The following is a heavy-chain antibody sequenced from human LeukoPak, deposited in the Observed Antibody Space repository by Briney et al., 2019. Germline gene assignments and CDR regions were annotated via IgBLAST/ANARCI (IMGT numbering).Heavy chain of an antibody. CDR2: ISDSGGST. Sequence: GGSLRLSCAASGFTFSSYAMSWVRQAPGKGLEWVSAISDSGGSTYYADSVKGRFTISRDNSKNTLYLQMNSLRAEDTAVYYCAKDPSYYYDSSGYYYTNWFDPWGQGTLVTVSS. J-gene: IGHJ5*02. CDR3: AKDPSYYYDSSGYYYTNWFDP. V-gene: IGHV3-23*01. D-gene: IGHD3-22*01. CDR1: GFTFSSYA.